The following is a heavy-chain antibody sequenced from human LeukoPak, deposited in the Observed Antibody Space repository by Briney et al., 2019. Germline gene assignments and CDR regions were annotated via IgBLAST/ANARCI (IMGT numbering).Heavy chain of an antibody. J-gene: IGHJ4*02. V-gene: IGHV4-4*02. D-gene: IGHD5-24*01. Sequence: SGTLSLTCAVSGGSISSSNWWSWVRQPPGKGLEWIGEIYHSGSTNYNPSLKSRVTISVDKSKNQFSLKLSSVTAADTAVYYCARGRWLQLKYYFDYWGQGTLVTVSS. CDR2: IYHSGST. CDR3: ARGRWLQLKYYFDY. CDR1: GGSISSSNW.